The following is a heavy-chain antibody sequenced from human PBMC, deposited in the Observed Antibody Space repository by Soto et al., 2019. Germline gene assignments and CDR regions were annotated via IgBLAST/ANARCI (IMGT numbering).Heavy chain of an antibody. CDR3: ARKWLADYYYGMDV. CDR2: IIPILGIA. Sequence: QVQLVQSGAEVKKPGSSVKVSCKASGGTFSSYTISWVRQAPGQGLEWMGRIIPILGIANYAQKFQGRVTITADKSTSTAYMELSSLRSEDTAVYYGARKWLADYYYGMDVWGQGTTVTVSS. V-gene: IGHV1-69*02. J-gene: IGHJ6*02. D-gene: IGHD6-19*01. CDR1: GGTFSSYT.